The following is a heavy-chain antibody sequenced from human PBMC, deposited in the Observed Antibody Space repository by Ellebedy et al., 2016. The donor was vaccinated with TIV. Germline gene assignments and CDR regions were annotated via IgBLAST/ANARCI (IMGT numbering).Heavy chain of an antibody. CDR2: IYFDGSNK. J-gene: IGHJ6*02. CDR3: ARAMAGFYYGMDV. Sequence: GESLKISCAASGFTFSSHGLHWVRQAPGKGLEWVALIYFDGSNKYYADSVKGRFTISRDNSKNTLSLEMSSLRGEDTAVYYCARAMAGFYYGMDVWGLGTTVTVSS. CDR1: GFTFSSHG. D-gene: IGHD5-24*01. V-gene: IGHV3-33*01.